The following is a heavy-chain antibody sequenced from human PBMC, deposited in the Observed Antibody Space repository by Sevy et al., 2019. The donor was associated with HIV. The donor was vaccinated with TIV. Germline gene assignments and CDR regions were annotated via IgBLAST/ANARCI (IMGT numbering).Heavy chain of an antibody. J-gene: IGHJ4*02. CDR2: MNPNSGNT. D-gene: IGHD2-2*02. CDR1: GYTFTSYD. Sequence: ASVKVSCKASGYTFTSYDINWVRQATGQGLEWMGWMNPNSGNTAYAQKFQGRVTMTRNTSISTAYMELSSLRSEDTAVYYCARGFRSCSSTSCYNLGYWGQGTLVTVSS. V-gene: IGHV1-8*01. CDR3: ARGFRSCSSTSCYNLGY.